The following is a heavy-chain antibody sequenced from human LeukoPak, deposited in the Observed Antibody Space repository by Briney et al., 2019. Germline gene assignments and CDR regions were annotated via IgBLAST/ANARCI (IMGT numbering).Heavy chain of an antibody. V-gene: IGHV3-30*02. J-gene: IGHJ4*02. D-gene: IGHD6-13*01. Sequence: GGSLRLSCAASGFTFSSYWMSWVRQAPGKGLEWVAFIRYDGSNKYYADSVKGRFTISRDNSKNTLCLQMNSLRAEDTAVYYCAKCPLKLYSSSYPLYFDYWGQGTLVTVSS. CDR2: IRYDGSNK. CDR3: AKCPLKLYSSSYPLYFDY. CDR1: GFTFSSYW.